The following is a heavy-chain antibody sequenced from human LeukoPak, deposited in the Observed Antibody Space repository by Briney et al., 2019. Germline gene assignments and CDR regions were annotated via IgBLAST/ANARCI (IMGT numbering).Heavy chain of an antibody. Sequence: GGSLSLSCAPSGFTFSSYGMLWARHAPGKGLGWVAFIRDDGKNKYYANSVKGRFTISRDKSKTTRYLQMNRLRAEDTAVYYCAKEARDYYYGMDVWGQGTTVTVSS. J-gene: IGHJ6*02. CDR3: AKEARDYYYGMDV. V-gene: IGHV3-30*02. CDR1: GFTFSSYG. CDR2: IRDDGKNK.